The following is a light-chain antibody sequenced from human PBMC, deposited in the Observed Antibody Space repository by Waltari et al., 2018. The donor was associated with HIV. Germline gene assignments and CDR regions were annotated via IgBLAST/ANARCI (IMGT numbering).Light chain of an antibody. Sequence: DIQMTQSPSSLSASVGDRVTITCRASQSISSYLNWYQQKPGKAPKLLIYAASSLQSGVPPRFSGSGSGTDFTLTISSLQPEDFATYYCQQSYSTFLITFGQGTRLEIK. J-gene: IGKJ5*01. CDR2: AAS. CDR1: QSISSY. V-gene: IGKV1-39*01. CDR3: QQSYSTFLIT.